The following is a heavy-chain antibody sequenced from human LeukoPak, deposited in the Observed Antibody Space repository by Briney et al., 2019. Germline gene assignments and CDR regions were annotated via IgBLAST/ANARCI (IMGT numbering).Heavy chain of an antibody. CDR3: AKSDSPNFGELYYYMDV. J-gene: IGHJ6*03. V-gene: IGHV3-9*01. CDR1: GFTFDDYA. Sequence: PGGSLRLSCAASGFTFDDYAMHWVRQAPGKGLEWVSGISWNSGSIGYADSVKGRFTISRDNAKNSLYLQMNSLRAEDAALYYCAKSDSPNFGELYYYMDVWGKGTTVTISS. CDR2: ISWNSGSI. D-gene: IGHD3-10*01.